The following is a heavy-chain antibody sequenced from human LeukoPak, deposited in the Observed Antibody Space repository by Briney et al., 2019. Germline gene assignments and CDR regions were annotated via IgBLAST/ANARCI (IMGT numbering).Heavy chain of an antibody. CDR1: GFIFSTYG. V-gene: IGHV3-23*01. Sequence: GGSLRLSCAASGFIFSTYGMRWLRQAPGKGLEWVSSISGSGGITFYADSVKGRFTISRDNSKNTLYLQMNSLRAEDTAAYYCANAGPGYNSGSNYYYGMDVWGQGTTVTVSS. CDR3: ANAGPGYNSGSNYYYGMDV. CDR2: ISGSGGIT. J-gene: IGHJ6*02. D-gene: IGHD6-19*01.